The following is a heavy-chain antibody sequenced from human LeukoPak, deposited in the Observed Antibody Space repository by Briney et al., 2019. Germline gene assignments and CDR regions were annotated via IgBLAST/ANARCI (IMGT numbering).Heavy chain of an antibody. J-gene: IGHJ6*02. CDR1: GGSISSYY. Sequence: SGTLSLTCTVSGGSISSYYWSWIRQPAGKGLGWIGRIYTSGSTNYNPSLKSRVTVSVDTSKNQFSLKLSSVTAADTAVYYCAITNPYYYDSSGYESSYYGMDVWGQGTTVTVSS. CDR2: IYTSGST. V-gene: IGHV4-4*07. D-gene: IGHD3-22*01. CDR3: AITNPYYYDSSGYESSYYGMDV.